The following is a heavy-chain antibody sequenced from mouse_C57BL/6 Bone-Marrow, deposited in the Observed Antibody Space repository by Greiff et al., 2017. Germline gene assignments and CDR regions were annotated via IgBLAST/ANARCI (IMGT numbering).Heavy chain of an antibody. V-gene: IGHV1-64*01. CDR1: GYTFTSYW. CDR3: ARRDDYSDY. J-gene: IGHJ2*01. CDR2: IYPNSGST. D-gene: IGHD1-1*01. Sequence: QVQLQQPGAELVKPGASVKLSCKASGYTFTSYWMHWVKQRPGQGLEWIGMIYPNSGSTNYNEKFKSKATLTADKSSSTAYMQLSSLTYEDSAVYYCARRDDYSDYWGQGTTLTVSS.